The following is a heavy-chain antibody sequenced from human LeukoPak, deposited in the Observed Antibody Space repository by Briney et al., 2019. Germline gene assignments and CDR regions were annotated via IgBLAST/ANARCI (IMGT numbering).Heavy chain of an antibody. D-gene: IGHD6-6*01. CDR1: GFTFSSYS. V-gene: IGHV3-21*01. CDR2: ISSSSDYI. CDR3: ARERVQSIATRPGWFDP. Sequence: GGSLRLSCAASGFTFSSYSMNWVRQAPGKGLEWVSSISSSSDYIYYADSMRGRFAISRDNAKNSLYLQMNSLRADDTAVYYCARERVQSIATRPGWFDPWGRGTLVTVSS. J-gene: IGHJ5*02.